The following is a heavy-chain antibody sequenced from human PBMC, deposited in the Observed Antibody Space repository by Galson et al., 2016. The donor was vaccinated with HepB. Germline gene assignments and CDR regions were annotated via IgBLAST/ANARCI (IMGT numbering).Heavy chain of an antibody. CDR2: VYSDGST. Sequence: SLRLSCAASGFTVSSNYLSWVRQAPGKGLEWVSIVYSDGSTYYSDSVRGRFTISRDNSNNIVYLQMNSLRAEDTAVYFCAKNKATARVWGHYYYYMDAWGKGTTVTVAS. CDR3: AKNKATARVWGHYYYYMDA. D-gene: IGHD3-16*01. CDR1: GFTVSSNY. J-gene: IGHJ6*03. V-gene: IGHV3-53*01.